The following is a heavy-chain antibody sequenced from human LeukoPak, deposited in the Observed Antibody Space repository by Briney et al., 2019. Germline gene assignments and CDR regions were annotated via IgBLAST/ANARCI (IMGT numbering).Heavy chain of an antibody. V-gene: IGHV4-59*01. J-gene: IGHJ4*01. D-gene: IGHD3-10*01. Sequence: SETLSLTCTVSGGTISSYYWSWIRQPPGKGLEWIGYIYYSGSTNYNPSLKSRVTISVDTSKNQFSLKLSSVTPAYTAVYYGATSEIGTGSPSYSFEHGGPGNLVTVSS. CDR1: GGTISSYY. CDR3: ATSEIGTGSPSYSFEH. CDR2: IYYSGST.